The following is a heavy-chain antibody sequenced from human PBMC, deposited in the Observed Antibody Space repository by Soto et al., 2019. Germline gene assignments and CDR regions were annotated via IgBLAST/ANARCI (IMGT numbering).Heavy chain of an antibody. D-gene: IGHD1-26*01. CDR2: IWYDGSNK. J-gene: IGHJ4*02. V-gene: IGHV3-33*01. CDR3: ARVGATWAPDY. CDR1: GFTFSSYG. Sequence: PGGSLILSCAASGFTFSSYGMHWVRQAPGKGLEWVAVIWYDGSNKYYADSVKGRFTISRDNSKNTLYLQMNSLRAEDTAVYYCARVGATWAPDYWGQGTLVTVSS.